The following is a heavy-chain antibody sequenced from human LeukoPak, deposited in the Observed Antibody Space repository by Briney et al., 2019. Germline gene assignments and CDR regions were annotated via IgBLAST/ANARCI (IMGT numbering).Heavy chain of an antibody. J-gene: IGHJ3*02. CDR2: IDPSGGST. Sequence: ASVKVSCKASGYTFTSYYMHWVRQAPGQGLEWMGIIDPSGGSTSYAQKFQGRVTMTRDTSTSTVYMELSSLRSEDTAVYYCARRTTVVTPGDDAFDIWGQGTMVTVSS. D-gene: IGHD4-23*01. CDR3: ARRTTVVTPGDDAFDI. V-gene: IGHV1-46*01. CDR1: GYTFTSYY.